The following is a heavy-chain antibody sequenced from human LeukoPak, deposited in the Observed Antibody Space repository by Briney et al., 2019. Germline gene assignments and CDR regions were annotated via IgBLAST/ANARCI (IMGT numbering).Heavy chain of an antibody. CDR1: GFTVSSNY. CDR3: ASAAYYDFWSGYYFSEYFQH. D-gene: IGHD3-3*01. J-gene: IGHJ1*01. Sequence: GGSLRLSCAASGFTVSSNYMSWVRQAPGGGLEWVSVIYSGGSTYYADSVKGRFTISRDNSKNTLYLQMNSLRAEDTAVYYCASAAYYDFWSGYYFSEYFQHWGQGTLVTVSS. V-gene: IGHV3-53*01. CDR2: IYSGGST.